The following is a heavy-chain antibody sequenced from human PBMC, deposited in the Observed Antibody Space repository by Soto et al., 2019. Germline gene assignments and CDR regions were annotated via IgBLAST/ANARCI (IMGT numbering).Heavy chain of an antibody. D-gene: IGHD4-17*01. J-gene: IGHJ6*02. V-gene: IGHV3-33*01. CDR3: ARDILREGYGPSPYYYGMDV. CDR2: IWYDGSNK. Sequence: GGSLRLSCAASGFTFSSYGMHWVRQAPGKGLEWVAVIWYDGSNKYYADSVKGRFTISRDNSKNTLYLQMNSLRAEDTAVYYCARDILREGYGPSPYYYGMDVWGQGTTVTVSS. CDR1: GFTFSSYG.